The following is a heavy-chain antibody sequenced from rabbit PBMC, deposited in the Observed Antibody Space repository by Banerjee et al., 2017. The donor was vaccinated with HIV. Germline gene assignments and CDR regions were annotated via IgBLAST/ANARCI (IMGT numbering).Heavy chain of an antibody. CDR1: GFSFSNKYV. CDR3: ASGYSDIVFNL. D-gene: IGHD1-1*01. J-gene: IGHJ4*01. Sequence: QEQLKETGGGLVQPGGSLTLSCKASGFSFSNKYVMCWVRQAPGKGLEWIGCIGTGSGSTWYASWAKGRFTISKTSSTTVTLQMTSLTAADTATYFCASGYSDIVFNLWGPGTLVTVS. CDR2: IGTGSGST. V-gene: IGHV1S45*01.